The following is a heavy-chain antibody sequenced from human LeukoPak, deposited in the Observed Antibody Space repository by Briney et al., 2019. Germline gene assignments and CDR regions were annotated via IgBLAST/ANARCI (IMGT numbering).Heavy chain of an antibody. D-gene: IGHD3-10*01. CDR2: ISSSSSYI. Sequence: GGSLRLSCAASGFTFRSYSMNWVRQAPGKGLEWVSSISSSSSYIYYADSVKGRFTISRDNAKNSLYLQMNSLRAEDTAVYYCARLFGGSRGYFDYWGQGTLVTVSS. J-gene: IGHJ4*02. CDR1: GFTFRSYS. V-gene: IGHV3-21*01. CDR3: ARLFGGSRGYFDY.